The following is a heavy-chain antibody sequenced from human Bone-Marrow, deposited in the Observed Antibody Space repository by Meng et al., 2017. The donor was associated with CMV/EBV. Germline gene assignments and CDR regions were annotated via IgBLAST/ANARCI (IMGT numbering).Heavy chain of an antibody. J-gene: IGHJ2*01. Sequence: ETLSLTCAASGFTFSSYSMNWVRQAPGKGLEWVSYISSSSSTICYADSVKGRFTISRDNAKNSLYLQMNSLRAEDTAVYYCARSMYYDFWSGYRGYFDLWGRGTLVTVSS. CDR3: ARSMYYDFWSGYRGYFDL. CDR1: GFTFSSYS. D-gene: IGHD3-3*01. CDR2: ISSSSSTI. V-gene: IGHV3-48*04.